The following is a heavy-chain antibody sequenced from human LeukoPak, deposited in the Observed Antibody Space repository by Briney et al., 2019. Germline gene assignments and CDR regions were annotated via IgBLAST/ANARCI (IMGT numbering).Heavy chain of an antibody. CDR3: ARDRSGYSLFDY. CDR2: INPNSGGT. J-gene: IGHJ4*02. V-gene: IGHV1-2*06. CDR1: GYTFTGYY. D-gene: IGHD3-22*01. Sequence: GASVKVSCKASGYTFTGYYMHWVRQAPGQGLEWMGRINPNSGGTNYAQKFQGRVTMTRDTSISTAYMELSRLRSDDTAVHYCARDRSGYSLFDYWGQGTLVTVSS.